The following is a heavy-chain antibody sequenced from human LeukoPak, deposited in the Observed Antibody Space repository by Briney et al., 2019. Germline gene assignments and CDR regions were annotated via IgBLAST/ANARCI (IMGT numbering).Heavy chain of an antibody. V-gene: IGHV4-39*01. Sequence: PSETLSLTCTFSGCSISSSSYYWGWSRQPPGKGLEWVGRIYYGGSTYYIPSLKSRVTISVDTSKNQSSLKLSSVTAADTAVYSCARHGDGYCSSTSCIESSNFDYWGQGTLVSVS. CDR3: ARHGDGYCSSTSCIESSNFDY. CDR2: IYYGGST. D-gene: IGHD2-2*01. CDR1: GCSISSSSYY. J-gene: IGHJ4*02.